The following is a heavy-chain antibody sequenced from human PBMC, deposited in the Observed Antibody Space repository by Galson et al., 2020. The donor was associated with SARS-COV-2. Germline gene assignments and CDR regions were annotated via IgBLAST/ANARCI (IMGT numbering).Heavy chain of an antibody. CDR2: MYSSGFT. J-gene: IGHJ4*02. CDR1: GFTVSNTF. CDR3: ARSLMGATWTFDF. D-gene: IGHD1-26*01. Sequence: GGSLSLSCAASGFTVSNTFMSWVRQAPGKGLEWISIMYSSGFTYYADSVKGRFTISRDNSENTLFLQMDTLRVEDTALYFCARSLMGATWTFDFWGQGTLGSVSS. V-gene: IGHV3-66*01.